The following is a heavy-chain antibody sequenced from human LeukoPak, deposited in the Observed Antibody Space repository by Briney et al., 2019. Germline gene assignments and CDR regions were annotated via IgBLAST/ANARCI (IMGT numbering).Heavy chain of an antibody. CDR1: GGSITNYY. V-gene: IGHV4-4*07. Sequence: SETLSLTCTVSGGSITNYYWSWIRQSAGKGLEWIGRINTSGDTSYNPSIRSRVTMSVDTSKNQFPLKLSSVTAADTAMYYCARVSPPGYGILEKWGQGTLVTVSS. J-gene: IGHJ4*02. CDR3: ARVSPPGYGILEK. CDR2: INTSGDT. D-gene: IGHD5-18*01.